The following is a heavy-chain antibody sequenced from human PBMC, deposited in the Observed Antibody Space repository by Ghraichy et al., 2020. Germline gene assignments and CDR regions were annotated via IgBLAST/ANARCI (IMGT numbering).Heavy chain of an antibody. CDR2: IYWDDDK. D-gene: IGHD3-10*01. Sequence: SGPTLVKPTQTLTLTCTFSGFSLSTSGVGVGWIRQPPGKALEWLALIYWDDDKRYRPSLKSGLTITKDTPKNQVVLTMTNMDPVDTATYYCARGRSGPGGTIFDYWGQGTLVTVSS. J-gene: IGHJ4*02. CDR1: GFSLSTSGVG. CDR3: ARGRSGPGGTIFDY. V-gene: IGHV2-5*02.